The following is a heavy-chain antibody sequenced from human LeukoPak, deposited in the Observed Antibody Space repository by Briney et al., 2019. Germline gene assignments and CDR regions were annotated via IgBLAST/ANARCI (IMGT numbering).Heavy chain of an antibody. Sequence: GGSLRLSCAASGFTFSSYSMNWVRQAPGKGLEWVSSISSSSSYIYYADSVKGRFTISRGNAKNSLYLQMNSLRAEDTAVYYCARGDTQSKYRQFDSWGQGSLVIVSS. CDR2: ISSSSSYI. V-gene: IGHV3-21*06. CDR3: ARGDTQSKYRQFDS. CDR1: GFTFSSYS. J-gene: IGHJ4*02. D-gene: IGHD1-26*01.